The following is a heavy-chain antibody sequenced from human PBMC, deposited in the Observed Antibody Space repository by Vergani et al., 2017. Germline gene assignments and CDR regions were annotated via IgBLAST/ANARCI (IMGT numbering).Heavy chain of an antibody. Sequence: EVQLVESGGVVVQPGGSLRLSCAASGFTFDDYTMHWVRQAPGKGLEWVSLISWDGGSTYYADSVKGRFTISRDNAKNSLYLQMNSLRAEDTAVYYCARDSGGDYYYYGMDVWGQGTTVTVSS. V-gene: IGHV3-43*01. D-gene: IGHD2-21*01. CDR3: ARDSGGDYYYYGMDV. CDR2: ISWDGGST. J-gene: IGHJ6*02. CDR1: GFTFDDYT.